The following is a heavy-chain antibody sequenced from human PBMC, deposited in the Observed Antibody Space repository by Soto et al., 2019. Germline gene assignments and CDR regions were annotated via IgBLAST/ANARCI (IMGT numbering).Heavy chain of an antibody. CDR1: GFTFSTYA. D-gene: IGHD2-2*01. J-gene: IGHJ4*02. Sequence: GGSLRLSCAASGFTFSTYAMSWVRQAPGKGLEWVSVISGSGGDTYYADSVKGRFTISRDNSKNTLYLQMNRLRAEDTALYYCAKTPRYCSGSSCYAGYYDYWGQGTLVTVSS. CDR2: ISGSGGDT. CDR3: AKTPRYCSGSSCYAGYYDY. V-gene: IGHV3-23*01.